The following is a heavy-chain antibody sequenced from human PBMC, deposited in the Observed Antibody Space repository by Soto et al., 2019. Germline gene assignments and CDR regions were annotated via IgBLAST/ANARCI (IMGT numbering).Heavy chain of an antibody. D-gene: IGHD4-17*01. Sequence: PGESLKISCQGSGYSFTSYWIGWVRQMPGKGLEWMGIIYPGDSDTRYSPSFQGQVTISADKSISTAYLQWSSLKASDTAMYYCARHPIDLYADYNVSPGMDVWGQGTKVTVSS. CDR3: ARHPIDLYADYNVSPGMDV. CDR2: IYPGDSDT. CDR1: GYSFTSYW. J-gene: IGHJ6*02. V-gene: IGHV5-51*01.